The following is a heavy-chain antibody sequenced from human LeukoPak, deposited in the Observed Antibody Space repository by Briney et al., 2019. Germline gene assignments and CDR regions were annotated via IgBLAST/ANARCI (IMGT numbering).Heavy chain of an antibody. CDR3: TRVGYIDEGIDY. V-gene: IGHV3-7*04. CDR1: GFTFSSYS. CDR2: IKQDGSKK. J-gene: IGHJ4*02. Sequence: GGSLRLSCEASGFTFSSYSMNWVRQAPGKGLEWVANIKQDGSKKSYVDSEKGRFTISRDNAKNSLYLQMNSLRAEDTAIYYCTRVGYIDEGIDYWGQGTLVTVSS. D-gene: IGHD5-24*01.